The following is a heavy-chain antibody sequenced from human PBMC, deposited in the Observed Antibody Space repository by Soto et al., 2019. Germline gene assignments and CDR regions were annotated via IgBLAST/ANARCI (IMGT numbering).Heavy chain of an antibody. Sequence: PSETLSLTCTVSGGSISSSSYYWGWTRQPPGKGLEWIGSIYYSGSTYYNPSLKSRVTISVDTSKNQFSLKLSSVTAADTAVYYCARRLGIAVACTAGAYNWFDPWGLGTLVTVSS. D-gene: IGHD6-19*01. J-gene: IGHJ5*02. CDR2: IYYSGST. V-gene: IGHV4-39*01. CDR1: GGSISSSSYY. CDR3: ARRLGIAVACTAGAYNWFDP.